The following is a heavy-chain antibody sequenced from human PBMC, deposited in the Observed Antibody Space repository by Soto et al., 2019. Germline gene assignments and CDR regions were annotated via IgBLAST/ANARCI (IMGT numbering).Heavy chain of an antibody. CDR3: AVYYYGSGTLYYYYYGMDV. CDR2: IYYSGST. V-gene: IGHV4-39*01. Sequence: SETLSLTCTVSGGSISSSSYYWGWIRQPPGKGLEWIGSIYYSGSTYYNPSLKSRVTISVDTSKNQFSLKLSSVTAADTAVDYCAVYYYGSGTLYYYYYGMDVWGQGTTVTVSS. J-gene: IGHJ6*02. D-gene: IGHD3-10*01. CDR1: GGSISSSSYY.